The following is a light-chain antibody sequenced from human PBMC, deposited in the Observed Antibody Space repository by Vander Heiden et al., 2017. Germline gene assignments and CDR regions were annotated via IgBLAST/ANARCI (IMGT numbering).Light chain of an antibody. Sequence: QSALTQPAPVSGAPGKSITISCTGTNSDVGGYNSVAWYQQQPGKAPKLMIYDVTNRPLGISNRFSGSKSGNTASLTISGLQAEDEDDYYCSSFRSGSTLVVFGGGTMLTVL. V-gene: IGLV2-14*03. CDR2: DVT. CDR1: NSDVGGYNS. J-gene: IGLJ2*01. CDR3: SSFRSGSTLVV.